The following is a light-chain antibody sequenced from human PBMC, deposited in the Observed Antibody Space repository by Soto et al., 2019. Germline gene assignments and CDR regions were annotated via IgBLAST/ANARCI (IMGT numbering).Light chain of an antibody. CDR3: MIWHGSTWV. CDR2: YKSDSDK. CDR1: SGINVGTYR. J-gene: IGLJ7*01. Sequence: QSVLTQPSSLSASPGASASLTCTLRSGINVGTYRIYWYQQKPGSPPQYLLRYKSDSDKQQGSGVPSRFSGSKDASANVGILLISGLQSEDEADYYCMIWHGSTWVFGGGTQLTVL. V-gene: IGLV5-45*03.